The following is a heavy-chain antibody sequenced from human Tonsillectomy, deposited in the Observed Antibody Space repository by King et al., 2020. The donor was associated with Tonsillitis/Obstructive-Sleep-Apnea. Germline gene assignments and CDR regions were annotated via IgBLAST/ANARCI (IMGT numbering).Heavy chain of an antibody. V-gene: IGHV1-2*06. J-gene: IGHJ4*02. Sequence: VQLVQSGAEVKKPGASVKVSCKASGYMFIGYYIHWVRQAPGQGLEWMGRMNPGGGGINFAQRFRGRLTMTSDTSISTAYMVLSGLRSDDTAVYYCSRNEGVGSVAGSDYWGQGTLVTVSS. D-gene: IGHD6-19*01. CDR1: GYMFIGYY. CDR3: SRNEGVGSVAGSDY. CDR2: MNPGGGGI.